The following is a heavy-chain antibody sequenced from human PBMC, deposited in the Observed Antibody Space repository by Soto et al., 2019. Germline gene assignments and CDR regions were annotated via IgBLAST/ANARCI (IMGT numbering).Heavy chain of an antibody. CDR3: ARIVVVSDGWFDP. CDR2: IYYSGST. CDR1: GYSISSGDYY. Sequence: PSETLSLTWTVSGYSISSGDYYWSWIRQPPGKGLEWIGYIYYSGSTYYNPSLKSRVTISVDTSKNQFSLKLSSVTAADTAVYYCARIVVVSDGWFDPWGQGTLVTVSS. D-gene: IGHD3-22*01. V-gene: IGHV4-30-4*01. J-gene: IGHJ5*02.